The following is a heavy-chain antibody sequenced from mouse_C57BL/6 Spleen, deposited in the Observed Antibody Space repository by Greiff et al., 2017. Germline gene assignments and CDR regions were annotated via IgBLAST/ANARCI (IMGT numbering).Heavy chain of an antibody. V-gene: IGHV1-22*01. CDR3: AIGNYEGFAY. J-gene: IGHJ3*01. D-gene: IGHD2-1*01. CDR1: GYTFTDYN. Sequence: EVKLLESGPELVKPGASVKMSCKASGYTFTDYNMHWVKQSHGKSLEWIGYINPNNGGTSYNQKFKGKATLTVNKSSSTAYMDLRSLTSEDSAVYYCAIGNYEGFAYWGQGTLVTVSA. CDR2: INPNNGGT.